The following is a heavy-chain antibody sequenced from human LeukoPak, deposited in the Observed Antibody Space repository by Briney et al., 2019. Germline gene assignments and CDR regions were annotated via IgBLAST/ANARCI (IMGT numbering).Heavy chain of an antibody. J-gene: IGHJ4*02. CDR2: IYYNGIT. CDR3: ARRYCTGGTCYEGDY. V-gene: IGHV4-59*08. D-gene: IGHD2-15*01. Sequence: YIYYNGITNYNPSLKSRVTISVDTSKNQFSLKLSSVTAADTAVYYCARRYCTGGTCYEGDYWGQGTLVTVSS.